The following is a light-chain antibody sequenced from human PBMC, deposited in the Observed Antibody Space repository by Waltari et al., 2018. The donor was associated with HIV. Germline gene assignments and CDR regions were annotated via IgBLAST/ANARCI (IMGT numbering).Light chain of an antibody. Sequence: QSVLTQPPFVSGAPGQRVIISCTGSSSNLGAPFDVHWSQLLPGTAPKLLIYATSNRPSGVPDRFSGSKSGTSASLAITGLQAEDEAEYYCQSFDSSLNAYVFGPGTTVVVL. J-gene: IGLJ1*01. V-gene: IGLV1-40*02. CDR3: QSFDSSLNAYV. CDR2: ATS. CDR1: SSNLGAPFD.